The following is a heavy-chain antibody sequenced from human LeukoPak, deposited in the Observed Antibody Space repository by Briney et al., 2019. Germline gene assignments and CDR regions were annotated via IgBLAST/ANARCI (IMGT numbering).Heavy chain of an antibody. CDR2: IGVSGGST. D-gene: IGHD1-1*01. CDR3: TKRLEGYFDQ. CDR1: GFTFSSFA. Sequence: PGGSLRLSCAAYGFTFSSFAMSWVRQAPGKGLEWVSGIGVSGGSTYYAASVKGRFTISRDNSKNTLYLQMNSLRAEDTAIYYCTKRLEGYFDQWGQGALVTVSS. J-gene: IGHJ4*02. V-gene: IGHV3-23*01.